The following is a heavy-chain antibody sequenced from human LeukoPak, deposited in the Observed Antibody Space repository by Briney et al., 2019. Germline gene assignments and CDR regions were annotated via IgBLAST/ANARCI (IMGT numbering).Heavy chain of an antibody. CDR3: ARGFGELMENWFDP. D-gene: IGHD3-10*01. V-gene: IGHV4-30-4*01. CDR2: IYYSGST. Sequence: SQTLSLTCTVSGGSISSGDYYWSWTRQPPGKGLEWIGYIYYSGSTYYNPSLKSRVTISVDTSKNQFSLKLSSVTAADTAVYYCARGFGELMENWFDPWGQGTLVTVSS. CDR1: GGSISSGDYY. J-gene: IGHJ5*02.